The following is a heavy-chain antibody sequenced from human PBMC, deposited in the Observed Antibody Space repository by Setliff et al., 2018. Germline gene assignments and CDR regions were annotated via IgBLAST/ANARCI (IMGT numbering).Heavy chain of an antibody. J-gene: IGHJ4*02. D-gene: IGHD5-12*01. CDR3: ARVYSGYDPNHYFDY. CDR1: GFTFSNYG. V-gene: IGHV3-33*08. CDR2: IWYDGNNK. Sequence: GSLRLSCAASGFTFSNYGVHWVRQAPGKGLEWVAVIWYDGNNKYYADSVKGRFTISRDNSKNTLYLQMNSLRAEDTAVYYCARVYSGYDPNHYFDYWGQGTLVTVSS.